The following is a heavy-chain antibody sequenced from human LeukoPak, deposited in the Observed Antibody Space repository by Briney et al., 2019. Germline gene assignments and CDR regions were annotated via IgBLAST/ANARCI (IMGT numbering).Heavy chain of an antibody. V-gene: IGHV4-59*01. Sequence: SETLSLTCTVSGGSISSYYWSWIRQPPGKGLEWIGYIYYSGSTNYNPSLKSRVTISVDTSKNQFSLKLSSVTAADTAVYYRASTNFYTAMAPSHFDYWGQGTLVTVSS. J-gene: IGHJ4*02. CDR1: GGSISSYY. D-gene: IGHD5-18*01. CDR2: IYYSGST. CDR3: ASTNFYTAMAPSHFDY.